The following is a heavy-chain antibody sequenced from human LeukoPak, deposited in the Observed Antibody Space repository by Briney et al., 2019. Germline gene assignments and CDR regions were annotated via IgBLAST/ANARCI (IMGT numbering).Heavy chain of an antibody. CDR2: INPHSGGT. J-gene: IGHJ3*01. CDR1: GYTFTGYY. V-gene: IGHV1-2*02. Sequence: ASVKVSCKASGYTFTGYYMHWVRQAPGQGLEWMGWINPHSGGTNYVQKFQGRITMTRDTSISTAYMELRRLRSDDTAVCYCATTRRYYYDSSGPDAFDLWGQGTMVTVSS. D-gene: IGHD3-22*01. CDR3: ATTRRYYYDSSGPDAFDL.